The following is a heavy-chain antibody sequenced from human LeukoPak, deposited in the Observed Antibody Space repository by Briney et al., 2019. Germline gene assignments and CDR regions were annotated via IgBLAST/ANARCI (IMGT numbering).Heavy chain of an antibody. CDR3: VRVTRY. J-gene: IGHJ4*02. D-gene: IGHD2-21*02. Sequence: GGTLRLSCTVSGVTFSSYVMHWGRQAPGKGMEYVSAMSSNGDNRNYADSVKGRFTISRENSKNTLYLQISRLRPDDTAVYYCVRVTRYWGQGTLVTLPS. CDR2: MSSNGDNR. V-gene: IGHV3-64D*08. CDR1: GVTFSSYV.